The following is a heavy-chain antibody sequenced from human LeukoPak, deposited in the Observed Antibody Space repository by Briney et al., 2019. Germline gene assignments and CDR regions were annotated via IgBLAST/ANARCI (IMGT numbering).Heavy chain of an antibody. J-gene: IGHJ5*02. Sequence: PGGSLRLSCAASGFTFSSYAMSWVRQAPGKGLEWVSAISGSGGSTYYADSVKGRFTISRDNYKNTLYLQMNSLRAEDTAVYYCAKDITIFGVIPAFDPWGQGTLVTVSP. CDR3: AKDITIFGVIPAFDP. CDR2: ISGSGGST. D-gene: IGHD3-3*01. CDR1: GFTFSSYA. V-gene: IGHV3-23*01.